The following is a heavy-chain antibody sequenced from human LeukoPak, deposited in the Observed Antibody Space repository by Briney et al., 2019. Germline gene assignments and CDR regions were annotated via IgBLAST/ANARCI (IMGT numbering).Heavy chain of an antibody. CDR1: GFTFSSHG. D-gene: IGHD2-2*01. J-gene: IGHJ6*03. CDR2: ISGSGGST. Sequence: GGSLRLSCAASGFTFSSHGMSWVRQAPGKGLEWVSAISGSGGSTYYADSVKGRFTISRDNSKNTLYLQMNSLRAEDTAVYYCAKGGLGYCSSTSCYYYYYYYMDVWGKGTTVTISS. CDR3: AKGGLGYCSSTSCYYYYYYYMDV. V-gene: IGHV3-23*01.